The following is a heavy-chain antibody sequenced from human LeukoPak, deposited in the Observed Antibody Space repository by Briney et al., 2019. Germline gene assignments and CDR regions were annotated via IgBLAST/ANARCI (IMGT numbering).Heavy chain of an antibody. V-gene: IGHV4-38-2*01. CDR2: IYHTGSA. D-gene: IGHD3-10*01. Sequence: PETLSLTCGVSGFSISSGYYWGWIRQPPGKGLEWIGSIYHTGSAYYNPSLKSRVIISVDASKNQFSLKMNSVTAADTAVYYCERSHYVSGSQGGMDVWGKGTTVTVSS. CDR3: ERSHYVSGSQGGMDV. J-gene: IGHJ6*04. CDR1: GFSISSGYY.